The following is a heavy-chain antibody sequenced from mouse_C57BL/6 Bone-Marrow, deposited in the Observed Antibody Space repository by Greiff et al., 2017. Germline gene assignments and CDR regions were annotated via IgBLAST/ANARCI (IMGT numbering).Heavy chain of an antibody. CDR3: AGHEIYYGYDGDAMDY. D-gene: IGHD2-2*01. Sequence: EVQRVESGGGLVQPGGSLKLSCAASGFTFSDYYMYWVRQTPEQRLEWVAYISNGGGSTYSPDTVKGRFTISRDNAKNTLYLQMSRLNSEDTAMYYCAGHEIYYGYDGDAMDYWGQGTSVTVSA. J-gene: IGHJ4*01. V-gene: IGHV5-12*01. CDR1: GFTFSDYY. CDR2: ISNGGGST.